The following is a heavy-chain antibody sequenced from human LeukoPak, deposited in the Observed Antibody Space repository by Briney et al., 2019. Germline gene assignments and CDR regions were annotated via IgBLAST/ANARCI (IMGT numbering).Heavy chain of an antibody. Sequence: ASVKVSCKASGYTFTSYDINWVRQATGQGLAWMGWMNPNSGNTGYAQKFQGRVTMTRNTSISTAYMELSSLRSEDTAVYYCARFFYDSSGYYLGNWGQGTLVTVSS. V-gene: IGHV1-8*01. J-gene: IGHJ4*02. CDR1: GYTFTSYD. CDR3: ARFFYDSSGYYLGN. D-gene: IGHD3-22*01. CDR2: MNPNSGNT.